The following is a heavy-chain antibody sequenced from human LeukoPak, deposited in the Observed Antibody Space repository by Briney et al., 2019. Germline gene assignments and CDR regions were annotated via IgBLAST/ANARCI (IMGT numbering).Heavy chain of an antibody. D-gene: IGHD6-13*01. Sequence: PGGSLRLSCAASGFTFSSYGMHWVRQAPGKGLEWVAFIRYDGSNKYYADSVRGRFTISRDNSKNTVSLQMNSLRPEDTAVYYCAKRGYTSSWIFDAWGQGTLVTVSS. V-gene: IGHV3-30*02. CDR1: GFTFSSYG. CDR3: AKRGYTSSWIFDA. J-gene: IGHJ4*02. CDR2: IRYDGSNK.